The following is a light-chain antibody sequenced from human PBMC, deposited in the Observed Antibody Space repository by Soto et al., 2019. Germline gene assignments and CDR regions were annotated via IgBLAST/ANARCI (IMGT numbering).Light chain of an antibody. CDR1: SSNIGAGYD. CDR2: GNS. V-gene: IGLV1-40*01. J-gene: IGLJ3*02. CDR3: QSYDSSLSGGV. Sequence: QSVLTQPPSVSGAPGQRVTISCTGSSSNIGAGYDVHWYQQLPGTAPKLLTQGNSNRPSGVPDRFSGSKSGTSASLAITGLQAEDEADYYCQSYDSSLSGGVFGGGTKLTVL.